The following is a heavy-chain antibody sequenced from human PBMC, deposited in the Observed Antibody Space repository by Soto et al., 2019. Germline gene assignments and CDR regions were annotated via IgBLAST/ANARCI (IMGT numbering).Heavy chain of an antibody. CDR3: ARDFTDIVVVPAAIDYYGMDV. J-gene: IGHJ6*02. D-gene: IGHD2-2*01. Sequence: GASVKVSFKASGYTFTSYGISWVRQAPGQGLEWMGWISAYNGNTNYAQKLQGRVTMTTDTSTSTAYMELRSLRSDDTAVYYCARDFTDIVVVPAAIDYYGMDVWGQGTTVTVSS. CDR1: GYTFTSYG. CDR2: ISAYNGNT. V-gene: IGHV1-18*04.